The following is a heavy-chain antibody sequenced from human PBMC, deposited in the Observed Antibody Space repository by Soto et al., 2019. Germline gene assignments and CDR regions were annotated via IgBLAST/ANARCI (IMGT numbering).Heavy chain of an antibody. CDR2: INAGNGNT. CDR1: GYTFTSYA. CDR3: AREDESGGLYYCRDV. D-gene: IGHD2-15*01. V-gene: IGHV1-3*01. J-gene: IGHJ6*02. Sequence: QVQLVQSGAEVKKPGASVKVSCKASGYTFTSYAMHWVRQAPGQRLEWMGWINAGNGNTKYSQKFQGRVTITRDTSASTAYMELSSLRSEDTAVYYCAREDESGGLYYCRDVWGQGTTATVSS.